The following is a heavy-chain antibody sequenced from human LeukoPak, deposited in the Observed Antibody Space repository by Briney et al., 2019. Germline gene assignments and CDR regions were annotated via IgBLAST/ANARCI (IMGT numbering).Heavy chain of an antibody. D-gene: IGHD6-13*01. CDR2: IYHSGST. Sequence: SGTLSLTCAVSGGSISSSNWWSWVRQPPGKGLEWIGEIYHSGSTNYNPSLKSRVTISVDKSKNQFSLKLSSVTAADTAVYYCARASSRYSSSWYNWFDHWGQGTLVTVSS. J-gene: IGHJ5*02. CDR1: GGSISSSNW. CDR3: ARASSRYSSSWYNWFDH. V-gene: IGHV4-4*02.